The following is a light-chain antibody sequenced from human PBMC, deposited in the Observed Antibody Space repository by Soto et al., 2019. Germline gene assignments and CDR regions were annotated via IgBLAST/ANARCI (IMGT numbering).Light chain of an antibody. CDR2: DVT. CDR1: SSDVGGDNF. J-gene: IGLJ2*01. Sequence: QSALTPPPSASGSPGQSVTISCTGASSDVGGDNFVAWYQHHPGKAPRLMIYDVTQRPSGVPDRFSGSKSGNTASLTVSGLQVDDEAYYYCSSYAGSSIPVAFGGGTKLTV. V-gene: IGLV2-8*01. CDR3: SSYAGSSIPVA.